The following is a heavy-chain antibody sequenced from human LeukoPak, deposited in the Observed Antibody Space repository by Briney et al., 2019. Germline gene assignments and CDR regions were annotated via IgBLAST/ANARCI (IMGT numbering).Heavy chain of an antibody. CDR1: GFTFSSYA. CDR3: AKGVGYEKEYYFDY. D-gene: IGHD5-12*01. V-gene: IGHV3-23*01. CDR2: IRGSGGGT. Sequence: GGSLRLSCAASGFTFSSYAMSWVRQAPGKGLEWVSTIRGSGGGTYYADSVKGRFTISRDNSKNTLDLQMNSLRAEDTAVYYCAKGVGYEKEYYFDYWGQGTLVTVSS. J-gene: IGHJ4*02.